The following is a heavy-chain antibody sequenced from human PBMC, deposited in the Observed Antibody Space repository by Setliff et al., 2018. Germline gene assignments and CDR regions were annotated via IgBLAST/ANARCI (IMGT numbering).Heavy chain of an antibody. CDR3: ARETTAWGYVDTAMVTSIDQ. Sequence: PSETLSLTCTVSGGSISSQDWSWIRQPPGKGLEWIGYVYSSGITNYNPSLKSRVTMSVDTSKNQFSLKLSSVTAADTAVYYCARETTAWGYVDTAMVTSIDQWGQGTLVTVSS. CDR2: VYSSGIT. CDR1: GGSISSQD. V-gene: IGHV4-59*11. D-gene: IGHD5-18*01. J-gene: IGHJ4*02.